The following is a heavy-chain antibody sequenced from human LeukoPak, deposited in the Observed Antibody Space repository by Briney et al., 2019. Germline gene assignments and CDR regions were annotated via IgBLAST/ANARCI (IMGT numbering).Heavy chain of an antibody. J-gene: IGHJ4*02. CDR1: GFTFSSYS. CDR2: ISSSGSAI. V-gene: IGHV3-48*04. CDR3: ARDWVTMIADY. D-gene: IGHD3-22*01. Sequence: GGSLRLSCAASGFTFSSYSMSWIRQAPGKGLEWVSYISSSGSAIYYADSVKGRFTISRDNAKNSLYLQMNSLRAEDTAVYYCARDWVTMIADYWGQGTLVTVSS.